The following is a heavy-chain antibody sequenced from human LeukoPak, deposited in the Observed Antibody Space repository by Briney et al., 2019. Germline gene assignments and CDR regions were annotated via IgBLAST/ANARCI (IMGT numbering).Heavy chain of an antibody. D-gene: IGHD6-6*01. V-gene: IGHV3-21*01. Sequence: GGSLRLSCAGSGFTFSSYSMNWVRQAPGKGLEWGSYISSSTSYIYNADSVKGRFTISRDTAKNSLYLQMTSLRAEATAVYYCARGQVAARPNYFDSWGQGTLVTVSS. J-gene: IGHJ4*02. CDR2: ISSSTSYI. CDR1: GFTFSSYS. CDR3: ARGQVAARPNYFDS.